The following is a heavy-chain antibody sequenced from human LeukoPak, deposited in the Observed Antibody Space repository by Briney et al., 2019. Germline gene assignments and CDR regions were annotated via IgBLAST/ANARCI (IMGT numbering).Heavy chain of an antibody. CDR3: ARDMVVVLLWVGESSDSKDKWVDP. J-gene: IGHJ5*02. CDR1: GYTFTSHG. D-gene: IGHD3-10*01. Sequence: ASVKVSCKASGYTFTSHGISWVRQAPGQGLEWMGWISAYNGNIKYSEKFEDRAILTTDTSTSTAYMELRNLRSDDTAMHYCARDMVVVLLWVGESSDSKDKWVDPWGQGTLVTVSS. V-gene: IGHV1-18*01. CDR2: ISAYNGNI.